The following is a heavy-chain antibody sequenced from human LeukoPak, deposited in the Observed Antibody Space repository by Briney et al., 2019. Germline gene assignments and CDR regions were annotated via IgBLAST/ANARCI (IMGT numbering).Heavy chain of an antibody. CDR1: GFTFSSYG. D-gene: IGHD3-10*02. Sequence: GGSLRLSCAASGFTFSSYGMTWVRQAPGKGLEWVSYISSSSSTIYYADSVKGRFTISRDNAKNSLYLQMNSLRAEDMAVYYCAELGITMIGGVWGKGTTVTISS. CDR2: ISSSSSTI. J-gene: IGHJ6*04. V-gene: IGHV3-48*01. CDR3: AELGITMIGGV.